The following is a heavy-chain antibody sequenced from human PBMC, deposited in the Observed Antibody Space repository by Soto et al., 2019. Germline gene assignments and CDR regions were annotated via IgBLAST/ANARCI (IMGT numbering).Heavy chain of an antibody. D-gene: IGHD3-9*01. V-gene: IGHV5-10-1*01. CDR2: IDPSDSYT. Sequence: GESLKISCKGSGYSFTSYWISWVRQMPGKGLEWMGRIDPSDSYTNYSPSFQGHVTISADKSISTAYLQWSSLKASDTAMYYCARSRGNYDILTGHPWFDPWGQGTLVTVSS. J-gene: IGHJ5*02. CDR3: ARSRGNYDILTGHPWFDP. CDR1: GYSFTSYW.